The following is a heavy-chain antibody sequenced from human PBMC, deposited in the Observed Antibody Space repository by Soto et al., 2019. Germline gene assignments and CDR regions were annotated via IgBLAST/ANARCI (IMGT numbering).Heavy chain of an antibody. CDR3: ARQYCSGGSCYPPWFDP. V-gene: IGHV4-59*08. CDR1: GGSISSYY. Sequence: PSETLSLTCTVSGGSISSYYWSWIRQPPGKGLEWIGYIYYSGSTNYNPSLKSRVTISVDTSKNQFSLKLSSVTAADTAVYYCARQYCSGGSCYPPWFDPWGQGTLVTVSS. J-gene: IGHJ5*02. D-gene: IGHD2-15*01. CDR2: IYYSGST.